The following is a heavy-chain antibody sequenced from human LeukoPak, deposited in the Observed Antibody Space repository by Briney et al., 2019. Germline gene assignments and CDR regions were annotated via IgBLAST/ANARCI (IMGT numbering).Heavy chain of an antibody. CDR2: INHSGST. J-gene: IGHJ5*02. CDR1: GGSFSGYY. Sequence: SETLSLTCAVYGGSFSGYYWSWIRQPPGKGLEWIGEINHSGSTNYNPSLKSRVTISVDTSKNQFSLKLSSVTAADTAVYYCARIVGATSSPFDPWGQGTLVTVSS. CDR3: ARIVGATSSPFDP. D-gene: IGHD1-26*01. V-gene: IGHV4-34*01.